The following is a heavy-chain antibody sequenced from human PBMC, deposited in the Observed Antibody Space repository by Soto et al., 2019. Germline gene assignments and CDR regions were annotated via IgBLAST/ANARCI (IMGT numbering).Heavy chain of an antibody. CDR1: GFTFSSYG. Sequence: GGSLSLSCAAAGFTFSSYGMHWVRQAPGKWLEWVAVIWADGSNKYYADSGKGRFTISRDNSKNTLYLQMNSLIAEDTAVYYCARHETNADPSFYYWRQGTLVTVS. CDR3: ARHETNADPSFYY. CDR2: IWADGSNK. V-gene: IGHV3-33*01. J-gene: IGHJ4*02.